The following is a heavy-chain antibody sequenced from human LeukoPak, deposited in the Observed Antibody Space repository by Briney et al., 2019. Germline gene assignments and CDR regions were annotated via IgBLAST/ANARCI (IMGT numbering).Heavy chain of an antibody. Sequence: GGSLRLSCAASGFTVSSTYMSWVRQAPGKGLEWVSVIYSGGNTYYADSVKARFTISRDNSKNTFYLQMNSLRAEDTAVYYCARGVSYGSGSYIGDPWGQGTLVTVSS. D-gene: IGHD3-10*01. J-gene: IGHJ5*02. CDR2: IYSGGNT. V-gene: IGHV3-53*01. CDR3: ARGVSYGSGSYIGDP. CDR1: GFTVSSTY.